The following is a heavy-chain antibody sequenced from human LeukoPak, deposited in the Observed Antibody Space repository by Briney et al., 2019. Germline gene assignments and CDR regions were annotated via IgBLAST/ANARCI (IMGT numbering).Heavy chain of an antibody. CDR1: GGTFSSYA. D-gene: IGHD6-6*01. CDR2: IIPIFGTA. CDR3: TRSSSWSAARRDAFDI. V-gene: IGHV1-69*13. Sequence: ASVKVSCKASGGTFSSYAISWVRQAPGQGLEWMGGIIPIFGTANYAQKFQGRVTITADESTSTAYMELSSLRSEDTAVYYCTRSSSWSAARRDAFDIWGQGTMVIVSS. J-gene: IGHJ3*02.